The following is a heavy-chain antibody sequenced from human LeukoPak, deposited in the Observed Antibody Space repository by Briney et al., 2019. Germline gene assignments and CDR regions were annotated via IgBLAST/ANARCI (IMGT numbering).Heavy chain of an antibody. Sequence: GGTLRLSCAASGFIFSDSVMSWVRQAPGKGLEWVAAISSTGYTDNADSLKGRFSISRDNSKDTLYLQMNSLRVDDTAIYYCARRTAGAKDLWGKGTTVTVSP. CDR1: GFIFSDSV. CDR2: ISSTGYT. CDR3: ARRTAGAKDL. J-gene: IGHJ6*04. D-gene: IGHD6-19*01. V-gene: IGHV3-23*05.